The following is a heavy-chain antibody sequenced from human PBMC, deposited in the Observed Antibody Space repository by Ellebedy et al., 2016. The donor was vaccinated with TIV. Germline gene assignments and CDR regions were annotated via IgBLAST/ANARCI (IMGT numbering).Heavy chain of an antibody. CDR3: ARGGATSSRYWRN. CDR1: GFTFSSYG. J-gene: IGHJ4*02. V-gene: IGHV3-33*01. Sequence: GESLKISCAASGFTFSSYGMHWVRQAPGKGLEWVAVIWYDAFNKYYADSVKGRFTISRDNAKNSLYLQMNSLRAEDTAVYYCARGGATSSRYWRNWGQGALVTVSS. CDR2: IWYDAFNK. D-gene: IGHD2-2*01.